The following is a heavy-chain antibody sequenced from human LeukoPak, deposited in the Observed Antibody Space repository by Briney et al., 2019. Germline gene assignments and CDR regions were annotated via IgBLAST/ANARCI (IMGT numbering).Heavy chain of an antibody. D-gene: IGHD1-26*01. Sequence: SETLSLTCAVYGGSFSGYYWSWIRQPPGKGLEWIGEINHSGSTNYNPSFKSRVTISVDTTKNQFSLKLSSLTAADTAVYYCARSQSYSGSSLYYFDYWGQGTLVTVSS. CDR1: GGSFSGYY. V-gene: IGHV4-34*01. CDR3: ARSQSYSGSSLYYFDY. J-gene: IGHJ4*02. CDR2: INHSGST.